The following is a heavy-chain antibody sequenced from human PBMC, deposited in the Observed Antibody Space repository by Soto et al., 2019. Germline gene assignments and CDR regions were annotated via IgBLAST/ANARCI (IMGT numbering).Heavy chain of an antibody. Sequence: QVQLVQSGAEVKKPGSSVKVSCKASGGTISNYAISWVRQAPGQGLECVGGIIPSLGTANYAQKFQGRVTTTADESTGTAYMELSSLRSEDTAVYYCARVQAGAYSQVYYGMDVWGQGTTVTVSS. CDR3: ARVQAGAYSQVYYGMDV. J-gene: IGHJ6*02. CDR2: IIPSLGTA. V-gene: IGHV1-69*11. CDR1: GGTISNYA. D-gene: IGHD3-16*01.